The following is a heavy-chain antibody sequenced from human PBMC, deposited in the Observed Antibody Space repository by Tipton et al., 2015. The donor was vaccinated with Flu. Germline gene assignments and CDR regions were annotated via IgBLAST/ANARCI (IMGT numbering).Heavy chain of an antibody. CDR2: INHSGST. J-gene: IGHJ4*01. Sequence: TLSLTCAVYGGSFSGYYWSWIRQPPGKGLEWIGEINHSGSTNYNPSLKSRVTISVDTSKNQFSLKLSSVTAADTVVYYCARSSSLFTIFGVVIIGSPFSFWGPGTLVTVSS. CDR3: ARSSSLFTIFGVVIIGSPFSF. D-gene: IGHD3-3*01. CDR1: GGSFSGYY. V-gene: IGHV4-34*01.